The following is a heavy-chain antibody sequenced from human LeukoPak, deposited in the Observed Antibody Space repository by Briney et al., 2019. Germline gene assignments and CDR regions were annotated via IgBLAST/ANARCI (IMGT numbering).Heavy chain of an antibody. J-gene: IGHJ4*02. CDR1: GFTFSSYG. CDR3: ARDPTYYYDSSGYYFDY. D-gene: IGHD3-22*01. Sequence: GGSLRLSCAASGFTFSSYGMHWVRQAPGKGLEWVAVISYDGSNKYYADSVKGRFTISRDNSKNTLYLQMNSLRAEDMAVYYCARDPTYYYDSSGYYFDYWGQGTLVTVSS. CDR2: ISYDGSNK. V-gene: IGHV3-30*03.